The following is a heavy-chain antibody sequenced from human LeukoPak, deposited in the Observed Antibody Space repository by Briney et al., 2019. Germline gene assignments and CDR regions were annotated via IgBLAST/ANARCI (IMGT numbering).Heavy chain of an antibody. V-gene: IGHV3-53*01. CDR1: GFTVSSSY. CDR3: AHRKATSWAHDY. Sequence: GGSLRLSCAASGFTVSSSYMSWVRQAPGKGLEWVSVIYSGGSGSTYYADSVKGRFTIARDNSKNTLNLQMNSLRAEDTAVYYCAHRKATSWAHDYWGQGTLVTVSS. D-gene: IGHD2-2*01. CDR2: IYSGGSGST. J-gene: IGHJ4*02.